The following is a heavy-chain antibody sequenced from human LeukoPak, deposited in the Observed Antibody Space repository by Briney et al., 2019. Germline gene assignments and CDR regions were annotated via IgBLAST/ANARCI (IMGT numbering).Heavy chain of an antibody. CDR3: ARLVGWFGELSGEIDY. V-gene: IGHV4-39*01. CDR1: GGSISSSTYY. CDR2: IYYSGST. Sequence: SETLSLTCTVSGGSISSSTYYWGWIRQPPGKGLECIGSIYYSGSTYYNPSLKSRVTISVDTSKNQFSLKLTSVTAADTAVYYCARLVGWFGELSGEIDYWGQGTLVTVSS. J-gene: IGHJ4*02. D-gene: IGHD3-10*01.